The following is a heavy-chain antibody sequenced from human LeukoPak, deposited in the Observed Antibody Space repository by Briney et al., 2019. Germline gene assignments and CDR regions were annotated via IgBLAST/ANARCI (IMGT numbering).Heavy chain of an antibody. CDR1: GFTFSAYS. CDR2: IGRGSSGI. D-gene: IGHD5-18*01. Sequence: GGSLRLSCAASGFTFSAYSMNWVRQAPGKGQEWLSYIGRGSSGIYYADSVQGRFTISRDDDKNSLYLQMYSLRVEDTAIYHCAREHSYIYGSQYFDLWGRGALVTVSS. CDR3: AREHSYIYGSQYFDL. V-gene: IGHV3-48*01. J-gene: IGHJ2*01.